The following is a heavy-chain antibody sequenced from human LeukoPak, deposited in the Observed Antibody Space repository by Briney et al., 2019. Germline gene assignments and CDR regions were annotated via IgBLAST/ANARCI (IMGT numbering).Heavy chain of an antibody. D-gene: IGHD1-26*01. CDR2: ISGSGDNT. J-gene: IGHJ4*02. Sequence: GGSLRLSCAASGFTFSNYAMSWVRQAPGKGLEWVSSISGSGDNTYYADSVKGRFTISRDNFKNTLYVQMNSLEAEDTAVYYCTKDLALYTGPYSGSFYSPIDCWGQGTLVTVSS. CDR3: TKDLALYTGPYSGSFYSPIDC. CDR1: GFTFSNYA. V-gene: IGHV3-23*01.